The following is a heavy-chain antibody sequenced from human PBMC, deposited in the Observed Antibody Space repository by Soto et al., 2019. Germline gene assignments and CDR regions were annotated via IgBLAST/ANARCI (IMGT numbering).Heavy chain of an antibody. CDR2: ISSSSSYI. Sequence: EVQLVESGGGLVKPGGSLRLSCGASGFTFSSYSMNWVRQAPGKGLEWVSSISSSSSYIYYADSVKGRFTISRDNAKNSLYLQMNSLRAEDTAVYYCARDLGMVRGVFDYWGQGTLVTVSS. CDR3: ARDLGMVRGVFDY. D-gene: IGHD3-10*01. J-gene: IGHJ4*02. CDR1: GFTFSSYS. V-gene: IGHV3-21*01.